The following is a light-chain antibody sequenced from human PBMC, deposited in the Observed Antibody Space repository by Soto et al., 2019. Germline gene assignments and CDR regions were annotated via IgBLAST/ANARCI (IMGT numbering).Light chain of an antibody. CDR2: GNT. V-gene: IGLV1-40*01. J-gene: IGLJ2*01. CDR3: QSYDSSLTVG. CDR1: SSNIGAGYD. Sequence: QSVLTQPPSVSGAPGQRVTISCTGGSSNIGAGYDVHWYQQFPGTTPKFLIYGNTNRPSGVPDRFSASKSVTSASLDITGRQAEDEAEYFCQSYDSSLTVGFGGGTQLTGL.